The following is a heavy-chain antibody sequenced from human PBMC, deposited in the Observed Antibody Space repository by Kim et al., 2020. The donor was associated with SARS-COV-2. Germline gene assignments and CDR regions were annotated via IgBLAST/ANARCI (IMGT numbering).Heavy chain of an antibody. CDR2: INAGNGNT. D-gene: IGHD3-10*01. CDR3: ARDQYYYGSGSYGFDY. CDR1: GYTFTSYA. Sequence: ASVKVSCKASGYTFTSYAMHWVRQAPGQRLEWMGWINAGNGNTKYSQKFQGRVTITRDTSASTAYMELSSLRSEDTAVYYCARDQYYYGSGSYGFDYWGQGTLVTVSS. J-gene: IGHJ4*02. V-gene: IGHV1-3*01.